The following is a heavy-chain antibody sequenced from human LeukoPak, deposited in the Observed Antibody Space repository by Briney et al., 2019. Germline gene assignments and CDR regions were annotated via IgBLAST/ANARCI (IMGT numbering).Heavy chain of an antibody. D-gene: IGHD3-10*01. CDR1: GGSFSGYY. J-gene: IGHJ3*02. CDR2: IYYSGST. Sequence: PSETLSLTCAVYGGSFSGYYWGWIRQPPGKGLEWIRSIYYSGSTYYNPSLKSRVTISVDTSKNQFSLKLSSVTAADTAVYYCARSSYYYGADAFDIWGQGTMVTVSS. CDR3: ARSSYYYGADAFDI. V-gene: IGHV4-34*01.